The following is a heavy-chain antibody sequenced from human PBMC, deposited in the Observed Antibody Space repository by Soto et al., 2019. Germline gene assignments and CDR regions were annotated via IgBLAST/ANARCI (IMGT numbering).Heavy chain of an antibody. CDR1: GFTVNRNY. CDR2: IYSGGTT. D-gene: IGHD1-1*01. Sequence: EVQLVESGGGLIQPGGSLRLSCAASGFTVNRNYMSWVSQAPGKGLEWVSVIYSGGTTYYADSVKGRFTISRDNSKNTLYVQMNSLRAEDTAVYYCARDLNYLDYWGQGTLVTVSS. V-gene: IGHV3-53*01. CDR3: ARDLNYLDY. J-gene: IGHJ4*02.